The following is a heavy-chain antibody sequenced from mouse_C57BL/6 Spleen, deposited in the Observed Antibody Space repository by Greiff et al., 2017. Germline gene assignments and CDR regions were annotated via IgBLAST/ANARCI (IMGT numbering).Heavy chain of an antibody. Sequence: VKLQQPGAELVMPGASVKLSCKASGYTFTSYWMHWVKQRPGQGLEWIGEIDPSDSYTNYNQKFKGKSTLTVDKSSSTAYMQLSSLTSEDSAVYYCARSSSSWFAYWGQGTLVTVSA. V-gene: IGHV1-69*01. CDR2: IDPSDSYT. J-gene: IGHJ3*01. CDR1: GYTFTSYW. D-gene: IGHD1-1*01. CDR3: ARSSSSWFAY.